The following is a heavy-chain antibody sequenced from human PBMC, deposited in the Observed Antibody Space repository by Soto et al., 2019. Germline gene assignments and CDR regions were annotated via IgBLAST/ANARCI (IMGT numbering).Heavy chain of an antibody. CDR1: LDSFSSTDYY. CDR2: IYYSGST. CDR3: ARDNLSPFYDFWSGPRGHYYGMDV. J-gene: IGHJ6*02. V-gene: IGHV4-39*07. D-gene: IGHD3-3*01. Sequence: SETLSLTCTVSLDSFSSTDYYWGWIRQPPGKGLEWIGSIYYSGSTYYNPSLQSRVTISVDTSKNQFSLRLSSVTAAYTAVYYCARDNLSPFYDFWSGPRGHYYGMDVWGQGTTVTVSS.